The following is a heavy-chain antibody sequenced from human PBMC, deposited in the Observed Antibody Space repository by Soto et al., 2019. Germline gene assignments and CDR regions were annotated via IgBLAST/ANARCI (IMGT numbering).Heavy chain of an antibody. J-gene: IGHJ4*02. Sequence: ASVKVSCKASGGTFSSYTISWVRQAPGQGLEWMGRIIPILGIANYAQKFQGRVTITADKSTSTAYMELSSLRSEDTAVYYCARGSSGWSSWDYWGQGTLVTVSS. CDR3: ARGSSGWSSWDY. V-gene: IGHV1-69*02. CDR1: GGTFSSYT. CDR2: IIPILGIA. D-gene: IGHD6-19*01.